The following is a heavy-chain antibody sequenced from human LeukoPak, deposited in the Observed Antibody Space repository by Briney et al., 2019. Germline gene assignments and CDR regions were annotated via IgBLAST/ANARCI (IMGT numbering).Heavy chain of an antibody. Sequence: SETLSLTCTVSGGSISNSSYYWGWIRQPPGKGLEWIESIYYSGSTYYNPSLKSRVTISIDTSRNQFSLKLSSVTAADTAVYYCARGQAVAGDWFDPWGQGTLVTVSS. CDR3: ARGQAVAGDWFDP. CDR2: IYYSGST. V-gene: IGHV4-39*07. CDR1: GGSISNSSYY. J-gene: IGHJ5*02. D-gene: IGHD6-19*01.